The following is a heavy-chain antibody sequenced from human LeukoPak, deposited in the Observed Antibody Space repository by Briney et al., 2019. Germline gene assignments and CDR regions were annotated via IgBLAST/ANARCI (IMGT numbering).Heavy chain of an antibody. J-gene: IGHJ3*02. D-gene: IGHD3-3*01. CDR3: ARGGAGYDFWSGYYTIPPDAFDI. V-gene: IGHV3-21*01. Sequence: PGGSLRLSCAASGFTFSSYSMNWVRQAPGKGLEWVSSISSSSSYIYYADSVKGRFTISRDNAKNSLYLQMNSLRAGDTAVYYCARGGAGYDFWSGYYTIPPDAFDIWGQGTMVTVSS. CDR2: ISSSSSYI. CDR1: GFTFSSYS.